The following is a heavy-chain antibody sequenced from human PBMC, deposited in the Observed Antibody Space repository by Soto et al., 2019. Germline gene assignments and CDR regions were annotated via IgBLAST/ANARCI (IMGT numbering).Heavy chain of an antibody. CDR1: VGSISSSSYY. D-gene: IGHD5-12*01. J-gene: IGHJ5*02. V-gene: IGHV4-39*01. CDR2: IYYSGST. CDR3: ARHKASVVNSGYDYRGWFDP. Sequence: SETLSLTCTVSVGSISSSSYYWGWIRQPPGKGLEWIGSIYYSGSTYYNPSLKSRVTISVDTSKNQFSLKLSSVTAADTAVYYCARHKASVVNSGYDYRGWFDPWGQGTLVTVSS.